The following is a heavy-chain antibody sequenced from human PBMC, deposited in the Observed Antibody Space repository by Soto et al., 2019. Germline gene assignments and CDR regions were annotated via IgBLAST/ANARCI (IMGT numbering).Heavy chain of an antibody. V-gene: IGHV3-9*01. Sequence: GGSLRLSCAASGFTFDDYAMHWVRQAPGKGLEWVSGINWNSGSIGYADSVKGRFTISRDNAKTSLYLQMNSLRDDDTAVYYCARPSSGWENWFDPWGQGTLVTVSS. CDR3: ARPSSGWENWFDP. CDR2: INWNSGSI. D-gene: IGHD6-19*01. J-gene: IGHJ5*02. CDR1: GFTFDDYA.